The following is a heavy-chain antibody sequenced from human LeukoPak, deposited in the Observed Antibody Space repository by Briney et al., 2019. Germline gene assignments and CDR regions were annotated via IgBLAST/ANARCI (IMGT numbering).Heavy chain of an antibody. CDR2: IYYSGST. Sequence: PSQTLSLTCTLSGGSIINGDYYWSWIRQPPGKGLEWIGYIYYSGSTNYNPSLKSRVTISIDTSKNQFSLKLSSVTAADTAVFYCARHLITAAAGTLGNYFDYWGQGTLVTVSS. D-gene: IGHD1-1*01. V-gene: IGHV4-61*08. CDR3: ARHLITAAAGTLGNYFDY. J-gene: IGHJ4*02. CDR1: GGSIINGDYY.